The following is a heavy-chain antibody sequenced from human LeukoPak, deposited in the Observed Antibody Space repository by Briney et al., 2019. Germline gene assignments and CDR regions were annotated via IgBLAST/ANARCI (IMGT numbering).Heavy chain of an antibody. CDR2: IYYSGST. Sequence: SETLSLTCTVSGGSISSYYWSWIRQPAGKGLEWIGYIYYSGSTNYNPSLKSRVTISVDTSKNQFSLKLSSVTAADTAVYYCARGVVATAISLYYFDYWGQGALVTVSS. CDR1: GGSISSYY. CDR3: ARGVVATAISLYYFDY. D-gene: IGHD2-21*02. J-gene: IGHJ4*02. V-gene: IGHV4-59*08.